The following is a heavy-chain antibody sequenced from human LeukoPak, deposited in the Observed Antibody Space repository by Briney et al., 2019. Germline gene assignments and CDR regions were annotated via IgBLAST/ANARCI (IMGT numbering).Heavy chain of an antibody. V-gene: IGHV3-30-3*01. D-gene: IGHD2-21*02. CDR2: ISYDGSNK. CDR1: GFTFSSYA. J-gene: IGHJ3*02. CDR3: ARDAPQTDEDAFDI. Sequence: GRSLRLSCAASGFTFSSYAMHWVRQAPGKGLEWVAVISYDGSNKYYADSVKGRFTISRGNSKNTLYLQMNSLRAEDTAVYYCARDAPQTDEDAFDIWGQGTMVTVSS.